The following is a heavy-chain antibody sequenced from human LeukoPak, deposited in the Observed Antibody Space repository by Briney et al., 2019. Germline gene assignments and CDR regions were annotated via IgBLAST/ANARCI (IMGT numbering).Heavy chain of an antibody. J-gene: IGHJ5*02. V-gene: IGHV4-38-2*01. CDR1: GYSISSGYY. D-gene: IGHD3-10*01. CDR3: ARNYYYGSGSYRVWFDP. CDR2: IYHSGST. Sequence: SETLSLTCAVSGYSISSGYYWGWIRQPPGKWLEWIGSIYHSGSTYYNPSLKSRVTISVDTSKNQFSLKLSSVTAADTAVYYCARNYYYGSGSYRVWFDPWGQGTLVTVSS.